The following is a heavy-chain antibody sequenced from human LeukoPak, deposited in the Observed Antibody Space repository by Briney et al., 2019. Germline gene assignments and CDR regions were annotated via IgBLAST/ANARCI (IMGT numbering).Heavy chain of an antibody. D-gene: IGHD1-26*01. Sequence: GAPVKVSCKASGYTFTGYYMHWVRQAPGQGLEWMGWINPNSGGTNYAQKFQGRVTMTRDTSISPAYLERSRLRSDDTAVYYCARGAIVGTRTPYYLDYWGQGTLVTVSS. CDR3: ARGAIVGTRTPYYLDY. V-gene: IGHV1-2*02. CDR1: GYTFTGYY. J-gene: IGHJ4*02. CDR2: INPNSGGT.